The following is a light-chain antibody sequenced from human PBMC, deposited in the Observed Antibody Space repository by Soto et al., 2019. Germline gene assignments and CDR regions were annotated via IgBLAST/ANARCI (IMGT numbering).Light chain of an antibody. Sequence: EIVLTQSPATLSLSPGERATLSCRASQSVSSYLAWYPQKPGQAPRLLIYDASTRATGIPARFSGSGSGTDFTFTITSLEPEDFAVYYCQQRSNWPPTFGQGTKVDIK. CDR2: DAS. CDR1: QSVSSY. CDR3: QQRSNWPPT. V-gene: IGKV3-11*01. J-gene: IGKJ1*01.